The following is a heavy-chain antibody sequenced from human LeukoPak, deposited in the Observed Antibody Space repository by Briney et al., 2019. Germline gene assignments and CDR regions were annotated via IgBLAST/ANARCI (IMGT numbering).Heavy chain of an antibody. CDR3: ARVRIAAAGYYFDY. Sequence: ETLSLTCTVSGGSVSSGSYYWSWIRQPPGKGLEWIGYIYYSGSTNYNPSLKSRVTISVDTSKNQFSLKLSSVTAADTAVYYCARVRIAAAGYYFDYWGQGTLVTVSS. CDR1: GGSVSSGSYY. V-gene: IGHV4-61*01. CDR2: IYYSGST. D-gene: IGHD6-13*01. J-gene: IGHJ4*02.